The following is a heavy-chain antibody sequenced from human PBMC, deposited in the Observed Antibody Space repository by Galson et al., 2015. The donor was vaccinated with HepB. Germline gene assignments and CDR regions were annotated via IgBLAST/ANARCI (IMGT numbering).Heavy chain of an antibody. CDR2: ICRDGGST. CDR1: GFTFHDYI. CDR3: AKDIFSNMVRGVLIYY. D-gene: IGHD3-10*01. J-gene: IGHJ4*02. Sequence: SLRLSCAASGFTFHDYIIHWVRQPAGKGLEWVSLICRDGGSTYYADSVKGRFTISRDNSKNSVYLQMNSLRTEDTGLYYCAKDIFSNMVRGVLIYYWGQGTLVTVSS. V-gene: IGHV3-43*01.